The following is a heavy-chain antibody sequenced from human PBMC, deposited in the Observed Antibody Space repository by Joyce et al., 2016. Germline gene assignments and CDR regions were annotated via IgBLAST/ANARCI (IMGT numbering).Heavy chain of an antibody. J-gene: IGHJ6*02. CDR2: TYYNSQWVN. CDR3: ARGRPHYYAMDV. Sequence: QVQLQQSGPGLVKPSQTLSLTCVISGDSVSGHNSAWNWIRQSPSRGLEWLGRTYYNSQWVNYFAVSVKSRMIISPDTSKNQFSLQLSSVTPEDTGVYYCARGRPHYYAMDVWGQGTTVTVSS. CDR1: GDSVSGHNSA. V-gene: IGHV6-1*01.